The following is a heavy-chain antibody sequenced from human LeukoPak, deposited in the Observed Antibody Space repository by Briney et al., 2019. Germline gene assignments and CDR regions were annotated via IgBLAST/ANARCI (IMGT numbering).Heavy chain of an antibody. D-gene: IGHD3-22*01. CDR3: ARHGDDSSGYWYNWFDP. Sequence: GGSLRLSCAASAFTFSSYSMNWVRQAPGKGLEWVSSISSSGSYIYYADSVKGRFTISRDNAKNSLYLQMNSLRAEDTALYYCARHGDDSSGYWYNWFDPWGQGTLVTVSS. J-gene: IGHJ5*02. V-gene: IGHV3-21*01. CDR1: AFTFSSYS. CDR2: ISSSGSYI.